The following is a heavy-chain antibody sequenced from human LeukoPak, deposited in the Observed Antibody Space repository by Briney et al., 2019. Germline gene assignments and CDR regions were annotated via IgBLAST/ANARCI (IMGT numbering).Heavy chain of an antibody. J-gene: IGHJ6*02. Sequence: SQTLSLTCDISGDSVSSNSASWSWIRQSPSRGLEWLGRTYYRSKWYIEYAVSVRSRITINPDTSKNQFSLHLNSVTPEDTAVYYCTRVDGNYYYGMDVWGQGTTVTVS. CDR1: GDSVSSNSAS. CDR3: TRVDGNYYYGMDV. V-gene: IGHV6-1*01. D-gene: IGHD1-1*01. CDR2: TYYRSKWYI.